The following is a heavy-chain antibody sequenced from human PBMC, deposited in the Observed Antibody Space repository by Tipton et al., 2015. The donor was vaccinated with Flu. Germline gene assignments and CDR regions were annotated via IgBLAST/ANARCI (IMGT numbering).Heavy chain of an antibody. Sequence: TLSLTCTVSGGSISSSSYYWGWIRQPPGKGLEWIGSIYYSGSTYYNPSLKSRVTISVDTSKNQFSLKLSSVTAADTAVYYCASSAQNYYYDSSGYPFDYWGQGTLVTFSS. J-gene: IGHJ4*02. CDR3: ASSAQNYYYDSSGYPFDY. CDR1: GGSISSSSYY. CDR2: IYYSGST. D-gene: IGHD3-22*01. V-gene: IGHV4-39*07.